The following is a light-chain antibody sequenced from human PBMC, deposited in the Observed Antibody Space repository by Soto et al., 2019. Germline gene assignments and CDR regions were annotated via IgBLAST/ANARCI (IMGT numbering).Light chain of an antibody. Sequence: EIVLTQSPGTLSLSPGERATLSCRASQSVSSSYLVWYQQKPGQAPRLLIYGASSRATGIPDRFSGSESGTDFTLTISRLEPEDVALYYCQQYGITPYTFGQGTKLEIK. V-gene: IGKV3-20*01. CDR1: QSVSSSY. J-gene: IGKJ2*01. CDR3: QQYGITPYT. CDR2: GAS.